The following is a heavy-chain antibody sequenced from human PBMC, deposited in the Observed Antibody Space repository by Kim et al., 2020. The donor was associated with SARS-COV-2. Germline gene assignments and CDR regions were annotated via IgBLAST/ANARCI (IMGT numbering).Heavy chain of an antibody. CDR2: IIPIFGTA. CDR3: ARAVISNYDILTGYSAFDI. J-gene: IGHJ3*02. CDR1: GGTFSSYA. D-gene: IGHD3-9*01. Sequence: SVKVSCKASGGTFSSYAISWVRQAPGQGLEWMGGIIPIFGTANYAQKFQGRVTITADESTSTAYMELSSLRSEDTAVYYCARAVISNYDILTGYSAFDIWGQGTMVTVSS. V-gene: IGHV1-69*13.